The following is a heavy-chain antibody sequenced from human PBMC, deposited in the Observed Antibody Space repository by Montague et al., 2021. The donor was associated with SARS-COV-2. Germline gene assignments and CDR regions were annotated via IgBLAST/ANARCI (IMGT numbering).Heavy chain of an antibody. J-gene: IGHJ4*02. CDR1: SGSIISSGYY. V-gene: IGHV4-39*02. Sequence: SETLSLTCSVSSGSIISSGYYWGWIRQPPGQELERIGNIYYSATTYYNPSLQSRGTISVDMSKNHLSLRLSSVTAADTAVYFCARGMIRGVTTPFDYWGQGSQVTVAS. D-gene: IGHD3-10*01. CDR3: ARGMIRGVTTPFDY. CDR2: IYYSATT.